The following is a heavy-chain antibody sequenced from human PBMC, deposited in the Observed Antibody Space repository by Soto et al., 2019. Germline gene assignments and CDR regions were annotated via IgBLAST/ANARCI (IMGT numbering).Heavy chain of an antibody. CDR3: ARHYSMKTSIAAAAV. Sequence: EVQLVQSGAEVKKPGESLKISCKGSGYSFTSYWIGWVRQMPGKGLEWMGIIYPGDSDTRYSPSFQGQVTISADKSISTAYLQWSSLKASDTAMYYCARHYSMKTSIAAAAVWGQGTLVTVSS. V-gene: IGHV5-51*01. J-gene: IGHJ4*02. CDR2: IYPGDSDT. D-gene: IGHD6-13*01. CDR1: GYSFTSYW.